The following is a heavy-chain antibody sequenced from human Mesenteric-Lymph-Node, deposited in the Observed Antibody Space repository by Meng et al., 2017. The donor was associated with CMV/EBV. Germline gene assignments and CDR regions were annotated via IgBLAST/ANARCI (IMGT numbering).Heavy chain of an antibody. CDR1: YPFTGYY. CDR2: INPNSGGT. CDR3: ARGEFYGDNSVGYFQH. J-gene: IGHJ1*01. V-gene: IGHV1-2*04. D-gene: IGHD4-23*01. Sequence: YPFTGYYMHWVRQAPGQGLEWMGWINPNSGGTNYAQKFQGWVTMTRDTSISTAYMELSRLRSDDTAVYYCARGEFYGDNSVGYFQHWGQGTLVTVSS.